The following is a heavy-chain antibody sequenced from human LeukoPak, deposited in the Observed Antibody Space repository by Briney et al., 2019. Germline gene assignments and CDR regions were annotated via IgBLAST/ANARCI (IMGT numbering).Heavy chain of an antibody. CDR1: GFPFSSYG. CDR3: AKEGYYGSGSFPDY. V-gene: IGHV3-30*18. CDR2: ISHDGTNK. Sequence: GESLRLSCAASGFPFSSYGIHWVRQAPGKGLEWVAVISHDGTNKYYADSVKGRFTISRDNSKNTVYLQMNSLRAEDTAVYYCAKEGYYGSGSFPDYWGQGTLVTVSS. J-gene: IGHJ4*02. D-gene: IGHD3-10*01.